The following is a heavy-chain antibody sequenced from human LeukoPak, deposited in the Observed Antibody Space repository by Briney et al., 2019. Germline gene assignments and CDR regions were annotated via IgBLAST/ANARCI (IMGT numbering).Heavy chain of an antibody. D-gene: IGHD4-17*01. CDR3: ARDHPSNYGDSRMGSYFDY. J-gene: IGHJ4*02. V-gene: IGHV3-30*03. CDR1: GFTFSSYG. CDR2: ISYDGSNK. Sequence: PGGSLRLSCAASGFTFSSYGMHWVRQAPGKGLEWVAVISYDGSNKYYADSVKGRFTISRDNSKNTLYLQMNSLRAEDTAVYYCARDHPSNYGDSRMGSYFDYWGQGTLVTVSS.